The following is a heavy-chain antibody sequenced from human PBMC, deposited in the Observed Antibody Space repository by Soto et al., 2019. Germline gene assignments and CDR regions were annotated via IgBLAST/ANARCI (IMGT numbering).Heavy chain of an antibody. V-gene: IGHV1-8*01. CDR1: GYTFITYE. J-gene: IGHJ5*02. CDR3: ARGDSLTSSWYWFDT. Sequence: QVQVVQSGAEVKKPGASVKVSCKTSGYTFITYEIIWVRQATGQGLEWMGWMNPRSGNTGYSQKFQGRVAMTRNTSIKTAYMELTNLTSEDTAVYYCARGDSLTSSWYWFDTWGQGTLVTVSS. CDR2: MNPRSGNT. D-gene: IGHD6-13*01.